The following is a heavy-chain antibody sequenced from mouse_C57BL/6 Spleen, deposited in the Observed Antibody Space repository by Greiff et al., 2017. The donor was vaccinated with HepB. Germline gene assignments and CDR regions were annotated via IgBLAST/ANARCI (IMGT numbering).Heavy chain of an antibody. D-gene: IGHD4-1*01. J-gene: IGHJ3*01. Sequence: ESGPGLVKPSQSLSLTCSVTGYSITSGYYWNWIRQFPGNKLEWMGYISYDGSNNYNPSLKNRISITRDTSKNQFFLKLNSVTTEDNATYYCARGETGRGAWFAYWGQGTLVTVSA. CDR2: ISYDGSN. V-gene: IGHV3-6*01. CDR1: GYSITSGYY. CDR3: ARGETGRGAWFAY.